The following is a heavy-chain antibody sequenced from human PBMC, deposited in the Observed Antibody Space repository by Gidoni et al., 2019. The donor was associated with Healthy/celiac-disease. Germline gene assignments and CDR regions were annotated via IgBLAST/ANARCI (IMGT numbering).Heavy chain of an antibody. D-gene: IGHD3-10*01. V-gene: IGHV3-9*01. CDR2: ISWNSGSI. CDR1: GSTFADYA. CDR3: AKGGVGYYGSGSLDY. Sequence: EVQLVESGGGLVQTGRSLRLSCAASGSTFADYAMHWDRQAPGKGLEWVSGISWNSGSIGYADSVKGRFTISRDNAKNSLYLQMNSLRAEDTALYYCAKGGVGYYGSGSLDYWGQGTLVTVSS. J-gene: IGHJ4*02.